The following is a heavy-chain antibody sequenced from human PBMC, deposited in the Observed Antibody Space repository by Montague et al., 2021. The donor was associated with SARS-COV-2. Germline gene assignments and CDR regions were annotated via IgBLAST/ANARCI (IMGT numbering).Heavy chain of an antibody. CDR3: ARKPDFKD. V-gene: IGHV3-7*03. Sequence: SLRLSCAASGINFGNFWTSWVRQAPGKGLEWVANINKDGSEKYHLESLKGRFTISRDNANSSVFLQMDSLRPGDTAVYYCARKPDFKDWGQGTLVIVSS. J-gene: IGHJ4*02. CDR1: GINFGNFW. D-gene: IGHD2-21*02. CDR2: INKDGSEK.